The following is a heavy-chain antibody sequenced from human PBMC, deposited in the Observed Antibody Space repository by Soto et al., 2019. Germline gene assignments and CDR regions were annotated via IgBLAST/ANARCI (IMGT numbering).Heavy chain of an antibody. CDR1: GFAFSGSG. Sequence: PGGSRKLSCAGSGFAFSGSGMHCGRQASGKGLEWVGRIRSKANSYATAYAASVKGRFTISRDDSKNTAYLQMNSLKTEDTAVYYCTRPEDAYPVSCIDVWGQGT. CDR2: IRSKANSYAT. D-gene: IGHD2-2*01. J-gene: IGHJ6*02. V-gene: IGHV3-73*01. CDR3: TRPEDAYPVSCIDV.